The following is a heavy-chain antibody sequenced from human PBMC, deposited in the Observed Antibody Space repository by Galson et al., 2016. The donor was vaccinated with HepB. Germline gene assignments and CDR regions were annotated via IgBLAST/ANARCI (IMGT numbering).Heavy chain of an antibody. CDR2: ITSRSNYR. Sequence: SLRLSCAASRFTFGSYSMNWVRQAPGKGLEWISSITSRSNYRYYADSVKGRFTISRDNTKNSLYLQMNSLRAEDTAVYYCARDPGRYCSGGFCYSNPDYNGMDVWGQGTTVIVSS. CDR3: ARDPGRYCSGGFCYSNPDYNGMDV. CDR1: RFTFGSYS. V-gene: IGHV3-21*01. J-gene: IGHJ6*02. D-gene: IGHD2-15*01.